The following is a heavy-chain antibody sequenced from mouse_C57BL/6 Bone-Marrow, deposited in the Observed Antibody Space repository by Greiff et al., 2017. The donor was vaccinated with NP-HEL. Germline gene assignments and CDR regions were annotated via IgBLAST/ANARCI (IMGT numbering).Heavy chain of an antibody. Sequence: VQLQQSGPVLVKPGASVKMSCKASGYTFTDYYMNWVKQSHGKSLEWIGVINPYNGGTSYNQKFKGKATLTVDKSSSTAYMELNSLTSEDSAVYYCARGFDGYPYYYAMDYWGQGTSVTVSS. CDR1: GYTFTDYY. V-gene: IGHV1-19*01. CDR2: INPYNGGT. J-gene: IGHJ4*01. CDR3: ARGFDGYPYYYAMDY. D-gene: IGHD2-3*01.